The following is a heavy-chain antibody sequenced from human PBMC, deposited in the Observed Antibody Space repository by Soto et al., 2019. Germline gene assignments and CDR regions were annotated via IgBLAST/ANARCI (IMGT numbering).Heavy chain of an antibody. D-gene: IGHD3-10*01. V-gene: IGHV4-59*08. Sequence: PSETLSLTCTVSGGSISSYYWSWIRQPPGKGLEWIGYIYYSGSTNYNPSLKSRVTISVDTSKNQLSLKLSSVPAADTAVYYCARGVNNWFDPWGQGTLVTVSS. CDR3: ARGVNNWFDP. CDR2: IYYSGST. J-gene: IGHJ5*02. CDR1: GGSISSYY.